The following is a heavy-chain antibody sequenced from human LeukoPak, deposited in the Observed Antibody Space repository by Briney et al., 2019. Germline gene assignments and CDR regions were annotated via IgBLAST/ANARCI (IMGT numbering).Heavy chain of an antibody. CDR3: AKDIDWLAFED. D-gene: IGHD6-19*01. Sequence: GGSLRLSCAASGYTFNIHGMNWVRQAPGKVPEWVSGIGPSGDKTYYADSVKGRFTISRDNSENTVYLQMNSLRVEDTALYYCAKDIDWLAFEDWGQGTLVTVSS. J-gene: IGHJ4*02. CDR1: GYTFNIHG. CDR2: IGPSGDKT. V-gene: IGHV3-23*01.